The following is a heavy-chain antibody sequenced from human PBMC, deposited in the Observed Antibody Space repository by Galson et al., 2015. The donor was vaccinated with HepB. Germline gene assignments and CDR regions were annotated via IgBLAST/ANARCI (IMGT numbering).Heavy chain of an antibody. V-gene: IGHV3-30-3*01. J-gene: IGHJ2*01. CDR3: ARGPGDYYDSSGYDWYFDL. Sequence: SLRLSCAASGFAFSSYAMHWVRQAPGKGLEWVAVISYDGSNKYYADSVKGRFTISRDNSKNTLYLQMNSLRAEDTAVYYCARGPGDYYDSSGYDWYFDLWGRGTLVTVSS. D-gene: IGHD3-22*01. CDR2: ISYDGSNK. CDR1: GFAFSSYA.